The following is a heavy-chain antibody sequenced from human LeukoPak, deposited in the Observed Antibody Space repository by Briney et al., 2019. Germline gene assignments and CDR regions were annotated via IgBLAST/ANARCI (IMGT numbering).Heavy chain of an antibody. V-gene: IGHV4-30-4*01. CDR2: IYYSGST. CDR1: GFTFSSYAMH. Sequence: LRLSCAASGFTFSSYAMHWVRQPPGKGLEWIGYIYYSGSTYYNPSLKSRVTISVDTSKNQFSLKLSSVTAADTAVYYCARHYEHFDYWGQGTLVTVSS. CDR3: ARHYEHFDY. D-gene: IGHD4-17*01. J-gene: IGHJ4*02.